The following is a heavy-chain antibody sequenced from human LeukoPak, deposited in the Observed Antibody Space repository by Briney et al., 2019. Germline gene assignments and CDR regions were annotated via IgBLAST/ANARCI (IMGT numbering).Heavy chain of an antibody. J-gene: IGHJ4*02. V-gene: IGHV3-7*01. Sequence: GGSLRLSCEASGFIFSNFWMSWVRQAPGNGLEWVANIREDGSEAYYVDFVKGRFTISRDNDKNSLHLQMNSLRVEDTAVYYCARVLYFRENSYAGPFDQWGQGTLVTVSS. CDR1: GFIFSNFW. CDR3: ARVLYFRENSYAGPFDQ. CDR2: IREDGSEA. D-gene: IGHD5-18*01.